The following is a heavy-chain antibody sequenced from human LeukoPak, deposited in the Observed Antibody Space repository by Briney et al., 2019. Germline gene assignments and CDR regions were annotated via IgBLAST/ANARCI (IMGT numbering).Heavy chain of an antibody. D-gene: IGHD1-26*01. CDR2: SYYSGST. CDR1: GGSITHYY. J-gene: IGHJ3*02. Sequence: SETLSLTCTVSGGSITHYYWTWIRQPPGKTLEWIGYSYYSGSTKYNPSLKSRVTISVDTSNNQFSLNLRSVTAADTAAYYCATTTSGGDAFDIWGQGTMVTVSS. CDR3: ATTTSGGDAFDI. V-gene: IGHV4-59*01.